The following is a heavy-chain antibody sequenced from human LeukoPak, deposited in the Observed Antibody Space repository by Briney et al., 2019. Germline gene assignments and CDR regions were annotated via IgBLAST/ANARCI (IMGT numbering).Heavy chain of an antibody. V-gene: IGHV7-4-1*02. Sequence: ASVKVSCKASGYTFTSYAMNWVRQAPGQGLEWMGWFNTNTGNPTYAQGFTGRFVFSLDTSVSTAYLRISSLKAEDTAVYYCAKMVVVAATWFDPWGQGTLVTVSS. D-gene: IGHD2-15*01. CDR3: AKMVVVAATWFDP. CDR1: GYTFTSYA. CDR2: FNTNTGNP. J-gene: IGHJ5*02.